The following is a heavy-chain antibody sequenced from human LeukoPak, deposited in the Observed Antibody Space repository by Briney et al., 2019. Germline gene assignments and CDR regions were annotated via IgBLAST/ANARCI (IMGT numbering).Heavy chain of an antibody. CDR2: IIPILGIA. V-gene: IGHV1-69*04. D-gene: IGHD3-10*01. Sequence: SVKVSCKASGGTFSSYAISWVRQAPGQGLEWMGRIIPILGIANYAQKFQGRVTITADKSTSTAYMELSSLRSEDTAVYYCARVVVVRGGDGAKYNWFDPWGQGTLVTVSS. CDR1: GGTFSSYA. CDR3: ARVVVVRGGDGAKYNWFDP. J-gene: IGHJ5*02.